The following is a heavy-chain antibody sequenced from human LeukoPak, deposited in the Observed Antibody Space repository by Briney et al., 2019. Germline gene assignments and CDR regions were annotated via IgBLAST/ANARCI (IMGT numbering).Heavy chain of an antibody. J-gene: IGHJ4*02. CDR3: ARGGRRRSGSYYALGY. CDR2: INHSGST. V-gene: IGHV4-34*01. Sequence: PSETLSLTCAVYGGSFSGYYWSWLRQPPGKGLEWIGEINHSGSTNYNPSLKSRVTISVDTSKNQFSLKLSSVTAADTAVYYCARGGRRRSGSYYALGYWGQGTLVTVSS. D-gene: IGHD1-26*01. CDR1: GGSFSGYY.